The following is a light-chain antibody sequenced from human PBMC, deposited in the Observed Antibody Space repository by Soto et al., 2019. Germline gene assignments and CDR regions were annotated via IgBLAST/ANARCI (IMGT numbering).Light chain of an antibody. CDR2: DVS. V-gene: IGLV2-14*01. Sequence: QLVLTQPASVSGSPGQSITISCTGTSSDVGGYNYVSWYQQHPGKAPKLMIYDVSNRPSGVSNRFSGSKSGNTASLTISGLQAEDEADYYCSSYTSSSTLVFGTGTKVT. CDR3: SSYTSSSTLV. CDR1: SSDVGGYNY. J-gene: IGLJ1*01.